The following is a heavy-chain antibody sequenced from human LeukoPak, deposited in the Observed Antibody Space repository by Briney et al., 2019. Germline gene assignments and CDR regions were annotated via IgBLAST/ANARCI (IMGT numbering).Heavy chain of an antibody. Sequence: SETLSLTCAVYGGSFSGYYWSWIRQPPGXGLEWIGEINHSGSTNYNPSLKSRVTISVDTSKNQFSLKLSSVTAADTAVYYCARRRGYDFWSGLNWFDPWGQGTLVTVSS. CDR2: INHSGST. CDR1: GGSFSGYY. J-gene: IGHJ5*02. V-gene: IGHV4-34*01. CDR3: ARRRGYDFWSGLNWFDP. D-gene: IGHD3-3*01.